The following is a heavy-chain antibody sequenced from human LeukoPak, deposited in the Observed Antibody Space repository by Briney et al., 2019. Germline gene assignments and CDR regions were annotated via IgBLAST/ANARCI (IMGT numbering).Heavy chain of an antibody. CDR2: IYTSGST. D-gene: IGHD2-2*01. V-gene: IGHV4-4*07. CDR3: AGDSTFLYCSSTSCPHGFDP. J-gene: IGHJ5*02. CDR1: GGSISSYY. Sequence: SETLSLTCTVSGGSISSYYWSWIRQPAGKGLEWIGRIYTSGSTNYNPSLKSRVTISVDTSKNQFSLKLSSVTAADTAVYYCAGDSTFLYCSSTSCPHGFDPWGQGTLVTVSS.